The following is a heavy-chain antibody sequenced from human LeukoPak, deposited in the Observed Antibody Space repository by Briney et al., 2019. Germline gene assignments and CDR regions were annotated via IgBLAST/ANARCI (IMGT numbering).Heavy chain of an antibody. Sequence: ASVKVSCKASGYTFTGYYMHWVRQAPGQGLEWMGWINPNSGGTNYAQKFQGRVTMTRDTSISTAYMELSRLRSGDTAVYYCARLMVPDYYYYYMDVWGKGTTVTVSS. CDR2: INPNSGGT. CDR1: GYTFTGYY. CDR3: ARLMVPDYYYYYMDV. D-gene: IGHD2-8*01. V-gene: IGHV1-2*02. J-gene: IGHJ6*03.